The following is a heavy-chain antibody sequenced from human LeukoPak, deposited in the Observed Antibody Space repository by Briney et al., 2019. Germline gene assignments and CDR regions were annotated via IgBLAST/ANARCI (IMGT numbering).Heavy chain of an antibody. CDR3: ARGYYDSSGYYPGGFDY. CDR1: GGSISSYY. V-gene: IGHV4-59*08. D-gene: IGHD3-22*01. J-gene: IGHJ4*02. Sequence: SETLSLTCTVSGGSISSYYWGWIRQPPGKGLEWIGYLYYSGSTSYNPSLKSRVTISVDTSKNQFSLKLSSVTAADTAVYYCARGYYDSSGYYPGGFDYWGQRTLVTVSS. CDR2: LYYSGST.